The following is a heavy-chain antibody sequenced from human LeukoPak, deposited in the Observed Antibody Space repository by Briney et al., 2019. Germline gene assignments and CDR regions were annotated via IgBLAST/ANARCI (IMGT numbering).Heavy chain of an antibody. CDR1: GFTFNTYT. D-gene: IGHD2-21*02. J-gene: IGHJ4*02. CDR3: ARDATRGGDNDY. CDR2: ISGSSGII. Sequence: GGSLRLSCAASGFTFNTYTMNWVRQAPGKGLEWVSYISGSSGIIDYADSVKGRLTISRDNSKNSLYLQMSSLRADDTAVYYCARDATRGGDNDYWGQGTRVIVSS. V-gene: IGHV3-48*04.